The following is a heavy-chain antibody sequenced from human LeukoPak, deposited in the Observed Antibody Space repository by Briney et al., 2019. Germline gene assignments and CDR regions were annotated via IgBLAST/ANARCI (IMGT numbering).Heavy chain of an antibody. D-gene: IGHD1-1*01. CDR3: VKITSVTGGDC. CDR1: GFTFSAYA. J-gene: IGHJ4*02. Sequence: SGGSLRLSCSASGFTFSAYAMYWVRQAPGKGLEYVSGISSNGGSSFYADSVKGRFTTSRDNSKNTLYLQMSSLRAEDTAVYYCVKITSVTGGDCWGQGTRLTVSS. V-gene: IGHV3-64D*09. CDR2: ISSNGGSS.